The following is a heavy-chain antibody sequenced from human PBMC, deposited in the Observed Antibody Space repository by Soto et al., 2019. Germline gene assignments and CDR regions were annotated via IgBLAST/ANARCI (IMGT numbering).Heavy chain of an antibody. CDR1: GGSISSGDYY. CDR2: IYYSGST. CDR3: ARGAGYYDSSGYYAWFDP. V-gene: IGHV4-30-4*01. J-gene: IGHJ5*02. D-gene: IGHD3-22*01. Sequence: PSETLSLTCTVSGGSISSGDYYWSWIRQPPGKGLEWIGYIYYSGSTYYNPSLKSRVTISVDTSKNQFSLKLSSVTAADTAVYYCARGAGYYDSSGYYAWFDPWGQGTLVTVSS.